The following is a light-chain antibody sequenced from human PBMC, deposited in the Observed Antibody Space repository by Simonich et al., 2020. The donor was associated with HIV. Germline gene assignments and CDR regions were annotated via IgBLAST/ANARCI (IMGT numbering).Light chain of an antibody. CDR1: QSVSSY. J-gene: IGKJ2*01. Sequence: EIVLTQSPATLSLSPGERATLSCRASQSVSSYLAWYQKKPGQAPRLLIYGASTRATGIPARFSGSGSGTEFTLTISSMQSEDFAVYYCQQYDKWPLFFGQGTKLELK. CDR2: GAS. V-gene: IGKV3-15*01. CDR3: QQYDKWPLF.